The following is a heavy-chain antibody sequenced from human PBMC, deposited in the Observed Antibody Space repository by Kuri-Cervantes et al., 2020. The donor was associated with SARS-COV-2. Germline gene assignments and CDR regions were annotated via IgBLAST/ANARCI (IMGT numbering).Heavy chain of an antibody. D-gene: IGHD6-13*01. V-gene: IGHV4-39*02. CDR1: GGSISSSSYY. Sequence: SETLSLTCTVSGGSISSSSYYWGWIRQPPGKGLEWIGTIYYSGSTYYSPSLKSRVTISVDTSKNQFSLKLSSVTAADTAVYYCARDPAAAGRGLDYYYGMDVWGQGTTVTVSS. CDR3: ARDPAAAGRGLDYYYGMDV. CDR2: IYYSGST. J-gene: IGHJ6*02.